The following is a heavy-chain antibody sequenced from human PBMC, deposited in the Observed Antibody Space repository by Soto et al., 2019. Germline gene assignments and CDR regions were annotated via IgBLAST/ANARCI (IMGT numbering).Heavy chain of an antibody. CDR1: GFSLTTSGVG. D-gene: IGHD3-10*01. CDR2: IYRAGDK. CDR3: ALHRYYCLGGYSFDY. Sequence: QITLKESGPPLVRPTQTLTLTCTFSGFSLTTSGVGVGWIRQPPGKALEWLAVIYRAGDKRYSSSLKSRLTGSKDTDKNRVVLTMTDMDPVDTATYYGALHRYYCLGGYSFDYGCQVTLVTVSS. V-gene: IGHV2-5*02. J-gene: IGHJ4*02.